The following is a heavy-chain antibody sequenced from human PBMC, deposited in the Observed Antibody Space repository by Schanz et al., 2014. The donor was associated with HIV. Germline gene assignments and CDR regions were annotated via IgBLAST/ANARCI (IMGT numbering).Heavy chain of an antibody. V-gene: IGHV3-9*01. CDR2: ISWNSGSI. CDR3: TRDGGCSGNCYGYGMDV. D-gene: IGHD2-21*02. Sequence: EVQLVESGGDLVQPGRSLRLSCAASGFTFDDYAMHWVRQAPGKGLEWVSGISWNSGSIGYGDSVKGRFTISRDNAKNSLYLQMHSLRDEDTAVYYCTRDGGCSGNCYGYGMDVWGQGTTVTVSS. CDR1: GFTFDDYA. J-gene: IGHJ6*02.